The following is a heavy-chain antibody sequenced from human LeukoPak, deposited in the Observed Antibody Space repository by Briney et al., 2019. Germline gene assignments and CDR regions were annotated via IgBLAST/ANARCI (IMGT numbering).Heavy chain of an antibody. CDR2: ISGGGAST. J-gene: IGHJ4*02. V-gene: IGHV3-23*01. CDR3: ATYDSSGYYYSPFDY. Sequence: PGGSLRLSCAASGFTFSSYAMSWVRQAPGKGLEWVSAISGGGASTYYADSVKGRFTISRDNSKSTLYLQMNSLRAEDTAIYYCATYDSSGYYYSPFDYWGQETLVTVSS. CDR1: GFTFSSYA. D-gene: IGHD3-22*01.